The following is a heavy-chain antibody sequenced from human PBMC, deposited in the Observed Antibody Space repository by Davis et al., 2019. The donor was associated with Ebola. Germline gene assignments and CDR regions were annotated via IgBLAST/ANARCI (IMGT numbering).Heavy chain of an antibody. Sequence: SVKVSCKASGYTFTSYGISWVRQAPGQGLEWMGGIIPIFGTANYAQKFQGRVTITADESTSTAYMELRSLRSDDTAVYYCARDEYGSGSYHFDYWGQGTLVTVSS. V-gene: IGHV1-69*13. J-gene: IGHJ4*02. CDR3: ARDEYGSGSYHFDY. D-gene: IGHD3-10*01. CDR1: GYTFTSYG. CDR2: IIPIFGTA.